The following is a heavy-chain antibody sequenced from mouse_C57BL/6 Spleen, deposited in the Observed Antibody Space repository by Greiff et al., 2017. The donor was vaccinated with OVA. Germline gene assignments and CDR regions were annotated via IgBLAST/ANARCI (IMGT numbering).Heavy chain of an antibody. CDR2: IYPGSGST. CDR3: ARSDSVVEEVWVAY. V-gene: IGHV1-55*01. D-gene: IGHD1-1*01. Sequence: QVHVKQPGAELVKPGASVKMSCKASGYTFTSYWITWVQQRPGQGLEWIGDIYPGSGSTNYNEKFKSKATLTVDTSSSTAYMQLSSLTSEDSAVYYCARSDSVVEEVWVAYWGQGTLVTVSA. CDR1: GYTFTSYW. J-gene: IGHJ3*01.